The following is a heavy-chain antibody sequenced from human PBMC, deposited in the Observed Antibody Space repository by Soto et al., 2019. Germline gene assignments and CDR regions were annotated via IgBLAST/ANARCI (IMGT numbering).Heavy chain of an antibody. CDR1: GFTFNKYS. J-gene: IGHJ4*02. V-gene: IGHV3-21*06. D-gene: IGHD3-22*01. CDR3: ARDLMPNDRGLGDLAY. Sequence: EVRLVESGGGLVKPGGSLRLSCAASGFTFNKYSMNWVRQAPGKGLECVSSITSKTGDQYYADSVKGRFIISRDNTKNSLSLQVTSLRDEDTAVYYCARDLMPNDRGLGDLAYWGQGTLVTVSS. CDR2: ITSKTGDQ.